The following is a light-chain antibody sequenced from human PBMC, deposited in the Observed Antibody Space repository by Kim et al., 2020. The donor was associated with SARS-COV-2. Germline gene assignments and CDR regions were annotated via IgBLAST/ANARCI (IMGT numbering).Light chain of an antibody. CDR1: QSISSW. V-gene: IGKV1-5*01. Sequence: GDRVTITCRASQSISSWLAWYQQKPXKAPKLLIYDASSLESGVPSRFSGSGSGTEFTLTISSLQPDDFATYYCQQYNGYPWTFGQGTKVDI. CDR2: DAS. CDR3: QQYNGYPWT. J-gene: IGKJ1*01.